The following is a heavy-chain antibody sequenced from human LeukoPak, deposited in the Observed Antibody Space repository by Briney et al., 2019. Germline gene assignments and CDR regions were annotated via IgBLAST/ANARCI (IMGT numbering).Heavy chain of an antibody. CDR3: ARARVRSYSYDSSGFYTSDWHFDL. CDR2: IYSSAST. V-gene: IGHV4-4*07. CDR1: GGSISSYY. Sequence: SETLSLTCTVSGGSISSYYWSWIRQPAGKGLEWIGRIYSSASTKYNPSLKSRVTISVDTSKNQFSLKLSSVTAADTAVYYCARARVRSYSYDSSGFYTSDWHFDLWGRGTLVTVSS. D-gene: IGHD3-22*01. J-gene: IGHJ2*01.